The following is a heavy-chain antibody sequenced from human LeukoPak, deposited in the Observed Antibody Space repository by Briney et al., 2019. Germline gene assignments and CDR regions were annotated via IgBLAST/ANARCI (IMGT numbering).Heavy chain of an antibody. CDR2: ISSSSSYI. D-gene: IGHD7-27*01. CDR3: ARDPPWGAPYYYYMDV. V-gene: IGHV3-21*01. CDR1: GFTFNTYT. J-gene: IGHJ6*03. Sequence: GGSLRLSCAASGFTFNTYTMNWVRQSPGKGLEWVSSISSSSSYIYYADSVKGRFTISRDNAKNSLYLQMSSLRAEDTAVYYCARDPPWGAPYYYYMDVWGKGTTVTVSS.